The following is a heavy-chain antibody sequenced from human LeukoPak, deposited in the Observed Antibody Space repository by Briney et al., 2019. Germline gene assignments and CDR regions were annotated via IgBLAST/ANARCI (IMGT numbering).Heavy chain of an antibody. CDR1: GGSITIYY. CDR3: ARVAEYSSSCFDD. Sequence: SETLSLTCTVSGGSITIYYWSWIRQPAGKGLEWIGRVYTSGSTNYNPSLKSRVTISVDTSKNQFSLKLSSVTAADTAVYYCARVAEYSSSCFDDWGQGTLVTVSS. CDR2: VYTSGST. D-gene: IGHD6-6*01. V-gene: IGHV4-4*07. J-gene: IGHJ4*02.